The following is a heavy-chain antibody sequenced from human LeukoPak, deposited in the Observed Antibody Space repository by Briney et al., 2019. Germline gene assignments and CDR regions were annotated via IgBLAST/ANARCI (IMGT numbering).Heavy chain of an antibody. J-gene: IGHJ4*02. D-gene: IGHD3-22*01. CDR3: ARVYYYDGSGSLSDY. Sequence: AASVKVSCKASGYTFTSYGISWVRQAPGQGLEWMGWISAYNGNTNYAQKLQGRVTMTTDTSTSTAYMELRSLRSDHTAVYYCARVYYYDGSGSLSDYWGQGTLGTVSS. CDR1: GYTFTSYG. V-gene: IGHV1-18*01. CDR2: ISAYNGNT.